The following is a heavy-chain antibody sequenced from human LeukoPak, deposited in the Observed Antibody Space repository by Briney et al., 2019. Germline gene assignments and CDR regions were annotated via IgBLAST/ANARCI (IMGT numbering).Heavy chain of an antibody. J-gene: IGHJ4*02. CDR2: INANNDDT. D-gene: IGHD1-26*01. V-gene: IGHV1-2*02. CDR1: GYTFTNYH. Sequence: ASVKASCKASGYTFTNYHIHWVRQAPGQGLEWMGWINANNDDTKYARKFQGRVTMTRDTSISTGYMELNSLISDDTAVYYCARDPIDGYYHFDFWGQGTLVTVAS. CDR3: ARDPIDGYYHFDF.